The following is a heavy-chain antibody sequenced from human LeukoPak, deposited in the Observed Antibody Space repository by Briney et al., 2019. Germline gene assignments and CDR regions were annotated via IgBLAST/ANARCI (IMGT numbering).Heavy chain of an antibody. Sequence: GASVKVSCKASGYTFTGYYMHWVRQAPGQGLEWMGWINLNSGGTNYAQKLQGRVTMTTDTSTSTAYMELRSLRSDDTAVYYCAREASRGYFDPVGPWGQGTLVTVSS. D-gene: IGHD3-9*01. CDR1: GYTFTGYY. V-gene: IGHV1-2*02. CDR3: AREASRGYFDPVGP. J-gene: IGHJ5*02. CDR2: INLNSGGT.